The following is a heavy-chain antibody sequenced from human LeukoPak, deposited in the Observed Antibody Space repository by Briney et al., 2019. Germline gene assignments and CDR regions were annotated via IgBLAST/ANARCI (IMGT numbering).Heavy chain of an antibody. CDR3: ARDLHWSFDY. D-gene: IGHD2-8*02. CDR1: GFTFSTNS. V-gene: IGHV3-48*02. CDR2: ITGSSSTI. J-gene: IGHJ4*02. Sequence: GGSLRLSCAASGFTFSTNSMIWVRQAPGKGLEWVSYITGSSSTIYYADSVKGRFTISRDNAKNSLYLQMNSLRDEDATVYYCARDLHWSFDYWGQGTLVTVSS.